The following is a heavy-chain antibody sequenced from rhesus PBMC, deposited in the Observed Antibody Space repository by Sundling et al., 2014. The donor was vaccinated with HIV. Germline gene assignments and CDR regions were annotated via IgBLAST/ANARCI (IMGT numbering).Heavy chain of an antibody. CDR1: GGSISGYY. J-gene: IGHJ4*01. V-gene: IGHV4-81*01. CDR3: AREGYEDDYGYYYNVQLRAYFDY. Sequence: QVQLQESGPGLVKPSETLSLTCAVSGGSISGYYWSWIRQPPGKGLEWIGNIDGNIAGTNYNPSLKSRVTISKDTSKNQFSLKLSTVTAADTAVYYCAREGYEDDYGYYYNVQLRAYFDYWGQGVLVTVSS. CDR2: IDGNIAGT. D-gene: IGHD3-9*01.